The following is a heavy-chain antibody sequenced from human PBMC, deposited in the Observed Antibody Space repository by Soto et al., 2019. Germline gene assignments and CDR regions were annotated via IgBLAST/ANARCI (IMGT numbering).Heavy chain of an antibody. D-gene: IGHD2-15*01. V-gene: IGHV3-11*06. Sequence: PGGSLRLSCAGSGFTFGDSYMSWIRQSPGKGLEWLSYISPGSRYPAYADSVKGRFTISRDNAKRSLYLQMMSLTAEDTAIYYCVRGGGGGLFDPWGQGTMVTVSS. CDR1: GFTFGDSY. CDR2: ISPGSRYP. J-gene: IGHJ5*02. CDR3: VRGGGGGLFDP.